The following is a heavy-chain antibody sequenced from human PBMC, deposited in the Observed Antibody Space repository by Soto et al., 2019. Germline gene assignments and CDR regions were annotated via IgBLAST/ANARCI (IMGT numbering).Heavy chain of an antibody. V-gene: IGHV3-48*02. Sequence: EVQLVESGGGLVQPGGSLRLSCVASGFTFNSYSMNWVRQAPGKGLEWVSYIRDSGSIVYYADSVQGRFSISRDNGKSSVFLQMNSLRDEDTAVYYCAREPDSTGGLYFDYWGQGVVVTVSS. CDR2: IRDSGSIV. J-gene: IGHJ4*02. D-gene: IGHD7-27*01. CDR3: AREPDSTGGLYFDY. CDR1: GFTFNSYS.